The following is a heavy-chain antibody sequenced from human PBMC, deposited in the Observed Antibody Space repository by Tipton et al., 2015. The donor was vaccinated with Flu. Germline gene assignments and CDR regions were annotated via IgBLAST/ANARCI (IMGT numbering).Heavy chain of an antibody. Sequence: TLSLTCTVSGGSISSSSHYWGWIRQAPGRGLEWVGSIYYTGYPYYNSSLKSRLAMSIDTSKKQLSLGLSSVTAADTAVYYCAKVLFGWVESWAQGTLVTVSS. CDR2: IYYTGYP. CDR1: GGSISSSSHY. D-gene: IGHD3-16*01. V-gene: IGHV4-39*07. CDR3: AKVLFGWVES. J-gene: IGHJ5*01.